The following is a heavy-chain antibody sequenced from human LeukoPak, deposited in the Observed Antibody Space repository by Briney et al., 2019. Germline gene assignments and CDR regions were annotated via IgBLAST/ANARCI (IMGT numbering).Heavy chain of an antibody. CDR3: ARRGDY. Sequence: PSETLSLTCTVSSGSISSGTYYWGWIRQPPGKGLEWIGSIYYSGSTSYNPSLKSRVTISVDTSKNQFSLKLSSVTAADTAVYYCARRGDYWGQGTLVTVSS. V-gene: IGHV4-39*01. D-gene: IGHD3-16*01. CDR1: SGSISSGTYY. CDR2: IYYSGST. J-gene: IGHJ4*02.